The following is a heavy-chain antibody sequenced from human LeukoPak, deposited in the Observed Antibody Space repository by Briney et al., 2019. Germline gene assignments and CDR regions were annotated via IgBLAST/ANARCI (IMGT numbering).Heavy chain of an antibody. CDR1: GASISSGSYY. CDR3: ARSWGYDFWSGNLLDY. J-gene: IGHJ4*02. Sequence: SETLSLTCTASGASISSGSYYWSWIRQPAGKGLEWIGRIYTSGSTNYNPSLKSRVTISVDTSKNQFSLKLSSVTAADTAVYYCARSWGYDFWSGNLLDYWSQGTLVTVSS. CDR2: IYTSGST. V-gene: IGHV4-61*02. D-gene: IGHD3-3*01.